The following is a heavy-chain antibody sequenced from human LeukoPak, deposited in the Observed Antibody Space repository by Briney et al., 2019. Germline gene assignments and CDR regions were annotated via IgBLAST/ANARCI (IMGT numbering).Heavy chain of an antibody. CDR2: IIPIFGTA. CDR1: GGTFSSYA. D-gene: IGHD3-22*01. J-gene: IGHJ4*02. V-gene: IGHV1-69*13. Sequence: ASVKVSCKASGGTFSSYAISWVRQAPGQGLEWMGGIIPIFGTANYAQKFQGRVTITADESTSTAYMGLSSLRSEDTAVYYCARSGSYYDSSGYYYTFDYWGQGTLVTVSS. CDR3: ARSGSYYDSSGYYYTFDY.